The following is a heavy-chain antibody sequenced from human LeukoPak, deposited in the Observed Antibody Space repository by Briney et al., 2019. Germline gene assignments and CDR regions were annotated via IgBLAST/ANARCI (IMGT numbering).Heavy chain of an antibody. CDR1: GGTFSSYA. V-gene: IGHV1-69*13. Sequence: VSSVKVSCKASGGTFSSYAISWVRQAPGQGLEWMGGIIPIFGTANYAQKFQGRVTITADESTSTAYMELSSLRSEDTAVYYCARDHPYLSGYGGNSAFFDYWGQGTLVTVSS. CDR2: IIPIFGTA. CDR3: ARDHPYLSGYGGNSAFFDY. D-gene: IGHD4-23*01. J-gene: IGHJ4*02.